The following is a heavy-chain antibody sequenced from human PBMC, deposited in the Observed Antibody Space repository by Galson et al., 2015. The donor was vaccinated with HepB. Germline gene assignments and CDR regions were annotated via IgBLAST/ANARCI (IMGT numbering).Heavy chain of an antibody. J-gene: IGHJ4*02. D-gene: IGHD4-23*01. CDR1: GYSFTSYW. Sequence: QSGAEVKKPGESLKISCKGSGYSFTSYWIGWVRQMPGKGLEWMGIIYPGDSDTRYSPSFQGQVTVSADKSISTAYLQWSSLKASDTAMYYCARAFPTTTVVTLGFPDYWGQGTLVTVSS. CDR3: ARAFPTTTVVTLGFPDY. CDR2: IYPGDSDT. V-gene: IGHV5-51*03.